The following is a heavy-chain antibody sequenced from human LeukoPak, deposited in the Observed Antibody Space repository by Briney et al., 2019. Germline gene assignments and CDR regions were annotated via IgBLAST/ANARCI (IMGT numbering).Heavy chain of an antibody. Sequence: ASVKVSCKASGYSFISYDINWVRQATGQGLEWMGWMYPNTGNTGYAQKFQGRVAMTRSTSITTAYMELSSLRSEDTAVYYCVLADILTGYYGVDYWGQGTLVTVSS. CDR3: VLADILTGYYGVDY. CDR1: GYSFISYD. CDR2: MYPNTGNT. J-gene: IGHJ4*02. V-gene: IGHV1-8*01. D-gene: IGHD3-9*01.